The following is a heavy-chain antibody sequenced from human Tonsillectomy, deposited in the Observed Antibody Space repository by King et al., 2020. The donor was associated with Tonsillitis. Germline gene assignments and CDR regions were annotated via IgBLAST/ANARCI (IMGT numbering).Heavy chain of an antibody. D-gene: IGHD3-22*01. CDR1: GFTFSSYW. V-gene: IGHV3-74*01. J-gene: IGHJ4*02. CDR2: INSDGSRT. Sequence: VQLVESGGGLVQTGGTLRLSCAASGFTFSSYWTHWVRQAPGKGLVWVSRINSDGSRTSYADSVKGRFTISRDNAKNTLYLQMNSLRAEDTAIYYCASGPDSSGYFYGCHYWGQGTLAT. CDR3: ASGPDSSGYFYGCHY.